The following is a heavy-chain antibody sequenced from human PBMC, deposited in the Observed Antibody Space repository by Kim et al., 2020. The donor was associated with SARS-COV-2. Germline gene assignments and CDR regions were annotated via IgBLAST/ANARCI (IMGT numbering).Heavy chain of an antibody. Sequence: ASVKVSCKGTGYTFTNYAINWMRQAPGQGLEWLGWINTDTGNPAYAQGFTGRFVFSLDTSVNTTYLQIHSLKAEDTAVYYCARDVDTGTIEAPFRVGFDP. CDR1: GYTFTNYA. CDR3: ARDVDTGTIEAPFRVGFDP. CDR2: INTDTGNP. J-gene: IGHJ5*02. D-gene: IGHD1-7*01. V-gene: IGHV7-4-1*01.